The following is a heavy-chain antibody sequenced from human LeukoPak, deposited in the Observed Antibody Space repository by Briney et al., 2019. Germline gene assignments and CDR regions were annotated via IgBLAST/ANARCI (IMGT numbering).Heavy chain of an antibody. CDR1: GGSISSYY. V-gene: IGHV4-59*01. CDR3: AREADYYDSSGAGAFDI. D-gene: IGHD3-22*01. Sequence: PSETLSLTCTVSGGSISSYYWSWIRQPPGKGLEWIGYIYYSGSTNYNASLKSRVTISVDTSKNQFSLKLSSVTAADTAVYYCAREADYYDSSGAGAFDIWGQGTMVTVSS. J-gene: IGHJ3*02. CDR2: IYYSGST.